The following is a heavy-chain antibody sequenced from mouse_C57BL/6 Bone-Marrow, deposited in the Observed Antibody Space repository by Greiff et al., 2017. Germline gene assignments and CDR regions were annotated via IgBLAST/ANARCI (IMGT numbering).Heavy chain of an antibody. Sequence: EVNVVESGGGLVQSGRSLRLSCATSGFTFSDFYMEWVRQAPGKGLEWIAASRNKANDYTTEYSASVKGRFIVSRDTSQSILYLQMNALRAEDTAIYYCARELNCDGAMDYCGQGPSVTVSS. V-gene: IGHV7-1*01. CDR3: ARELNCDGAMDY. J-gene: IGHJ4*01. CDR2: SRNKANDYTT. D-gene: IGHD4-1*01. CDR1: GFTFSDFY.